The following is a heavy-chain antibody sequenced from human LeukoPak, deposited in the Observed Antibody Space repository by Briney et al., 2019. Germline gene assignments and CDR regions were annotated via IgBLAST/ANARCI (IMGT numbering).Heavy chain of an antibody. CDR1: GGSISSNSHY. CDR3: ARVGWGNVAAYPNWLDP. Sequence: SETLSLTCTVSGGSISSNSHYWGWIRQPPGTGLEWIANIFHNGNTAYNPSLKRRVTISIDTSQNQLSLRLSSVTAADTAVYCCARVGWGNVAAYPNWLDPWGQGTVVTVSS. CDR2: IFHNGNT. J-gene: IGHJ5*02. V-gene: IGHV4-39*07. D-gene: IGHD3-16*01.